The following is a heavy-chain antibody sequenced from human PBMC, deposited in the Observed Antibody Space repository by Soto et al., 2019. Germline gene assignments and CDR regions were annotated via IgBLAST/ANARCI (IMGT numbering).Heavy chain of an antibody. CDR1: GFTFSSYA. Sequence: EVQLLESGGGLVQPGGSLRLSCAASGFTFSSYAMSWVRQAPGKGLEWVSAISGSGGSTYYEDSVKGRFTISRDNSKNTLYLQMNSLRAEDTAVYYCAKVNYDYVWGSYRSEENDYWGQGTLVTVSS. D-gene: IGHD3-16*02. CDR2: ISGSGGST. J-gene: IGHJ4*02. V-gene: IGHV3-23*01. CDR3: AKVNYDYVWGSYRSEENDY.